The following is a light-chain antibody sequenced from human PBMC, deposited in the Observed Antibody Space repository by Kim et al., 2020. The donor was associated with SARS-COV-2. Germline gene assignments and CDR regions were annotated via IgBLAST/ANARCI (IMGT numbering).Light chain of an antibody. V-gene: IGKV3-20*01. CDR1: ENLSASY. Sequence: GALSLSPGGRATLSCRASENLSASYLAWYQQKPGQAPTLVIYGASIRAAGIPDRFSGSGSGADFTLTITRVEPEDFAVYYCQSYETFGQGTKLEI. CDR3: QSYET. J-gene: IGKJ2*01. CDR2: GAS.